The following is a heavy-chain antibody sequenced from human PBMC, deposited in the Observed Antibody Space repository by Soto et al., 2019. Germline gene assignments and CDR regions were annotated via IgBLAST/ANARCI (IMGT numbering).Heavy chain of an antibody. V-gene: IGHV1-69*13. CDR1: GGTFSSYA. CDR3: ARGGELLLNRDAFDI. J-gene: IGHJ3*02. Sequence: ASVKVSCKASGGTFSSYAISWVRQAPGQGLEWMGGIIPIFGTANYAQKFQGRVTITADESTSTAYMELSSLRSEDTAVYYCARGGELLLNRDAFDIWGRGTMVTVSS. CDR2: IIPIFGTA. D-gene: IGHD2-15*01.